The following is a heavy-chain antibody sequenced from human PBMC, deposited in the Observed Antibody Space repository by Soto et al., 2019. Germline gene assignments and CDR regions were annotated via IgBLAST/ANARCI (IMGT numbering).Heavy chain of an antibody. Sequence: QVQLVQSGAEVKKPGASMKVSCKASGYTFTNYYIYWVRQAPGKGLEWMGWIYPTDGGTNYAQKFQGRVTMTRDTSISTAYMELSRLSSDATAVYYCASGRVRGSSESSFDYWGQGTLVTVSS. J-gene: IGHJ4*02. CDR3: ASGRVRGSSESSFDY. CDR1: GYTFTNYY. D-gene: IGHD3-10*01. V-gene: IGHV1-2*02. CDR2: IYPTDGGT.